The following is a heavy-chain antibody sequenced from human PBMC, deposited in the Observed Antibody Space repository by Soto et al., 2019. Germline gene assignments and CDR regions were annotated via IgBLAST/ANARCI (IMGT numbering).Heavy chain of an antibody. CDR2: ISSNGGST. CDR1: GFTFSSYA. D-gene: IGHD2-2*01. Sequence: PGGSLRLSCSASGFTFSSYAMHWVRQAPGKGLEYVSAISSNGGSTYYADSVKGRFTISRDNSKNTLYLQMSSLRAEDTAVYYCVKVGGAYCSSTSCSVWYYYGMDVWGQGTTVTVSS. V-gene: IGHV3-64D*06. CDR3: VKVGGAYCSSTSCSVWYYYGMDV. J-gene: IGHJ6*02.